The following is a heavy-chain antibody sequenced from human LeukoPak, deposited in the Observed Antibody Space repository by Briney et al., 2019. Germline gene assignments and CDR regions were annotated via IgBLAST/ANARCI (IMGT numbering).Heavy chain of an antibody. CDR1: GGSISSSSYY. D-gene: IGHD3-22*01. V-gene: IGHV4-61*05. CDR3: ARPNSSGYYFDY. J-gene: IGHJ4*02. CDR2: IYYSGST. Sequence: SETLSLTCTVSGGSISSSSYYWGWIRQPPGKGLEWIGYIYYSGSTNYNPSLKSRVTISVDTSKNQFSLKLSSVTAADTAVYYCARPNSSGYYFDYWGQGTLVTVSS.